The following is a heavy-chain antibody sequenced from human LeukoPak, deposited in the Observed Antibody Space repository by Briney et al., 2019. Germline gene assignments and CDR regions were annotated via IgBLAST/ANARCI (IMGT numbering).Heavy chain of an antibody. CDR3: ARGATGIKFYYMDV. J-gene: IGHJ6*03. CDR1: GFTFSSHA. Sequence: GGSLRLSCAASGFTFSSHAMSWVRQAPGKGLEWVSAISGSGGSTYYADSVKGRFTISRDNSKNTLYLQMNSLRAEDTAVYYCARGATGIKFYYMDVWGKGTTVTVSS. D-gene: IGHD1-1*01. CDR2: ISGSGGST. V-gene: IGHV3-23*01.